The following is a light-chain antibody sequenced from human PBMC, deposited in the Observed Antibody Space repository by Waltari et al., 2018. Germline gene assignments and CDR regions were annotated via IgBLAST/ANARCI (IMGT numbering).Light chain of an antibody. CDR3: QHRFNWPLT. J-gene: IGKJ4*01. V-gene: IGKV3-11*01. Sequence: EIVLTQSPATLSLSPGDGATLPCRASQRVSTYLAWYPEKPGQAPRLLIYDASNRATGIPARFSGSGSGTDFTLTISGLEPEDSAVYYCQHRFNWPLTFGGGTKVEIK. CDR1: QRVSTY. CDR2: DAS.